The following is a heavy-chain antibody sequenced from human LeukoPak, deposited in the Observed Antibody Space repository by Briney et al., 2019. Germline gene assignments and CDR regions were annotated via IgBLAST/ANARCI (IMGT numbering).Heavy chain of an antibody. J-gene: IGHJ5*02. CDR2: ISAYNGNT. D-gene: IGHD3-10*01. V-gene: IGHV1-18*01. CDR1: GYTFTSYG. Sequence: ASVKVSCKASGYTFTSYGISWVRQAPGQGLEWMGWISAYNGNTNYAQKLQGRVTMTTDTSTSTAYMELRGLRSDDTAVYYCARAPPNSGSYYRLHSWFDPWGQGALVTVSS. CDR3: ARAPPNSGSYYRLHSWFDP.